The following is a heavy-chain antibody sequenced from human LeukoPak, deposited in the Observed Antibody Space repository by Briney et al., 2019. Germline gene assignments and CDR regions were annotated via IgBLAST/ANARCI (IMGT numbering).Heavy chain of an antibody. V-gene: IGHV3-23*01. CDR3: AKAGSGPNWNWFDP. CDR2: ISGSGGST. CDR1: GFTFSSYA. D-gene: IGHD3-10*01. J-gene: IGHJ5*02. Sequence: PGGSLRLSXAASGFTFSSYAMSWVRQAPGKGLEWDSAISGSGGSTYYADSVKGRFTISRDNSKNTLYLQMNSLRAEDTAVYYCAKAGSGPNWNWFDPWGQGTLVTVSP.